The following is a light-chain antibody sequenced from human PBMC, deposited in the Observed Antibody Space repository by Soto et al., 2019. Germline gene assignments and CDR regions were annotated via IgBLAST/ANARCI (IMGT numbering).Light chain of an antibody. V-gene: IGKV3-20*01. CDR2: GAS. J-gene: IGKJ1*01. CDR3: QQYGSSGT. CDR1: QSVGKS. Sequence: LVFTQSPGTVSLSPGERATLSCRASQSVGKSLAWYQQKPGQAPRLLIYGASNRATGIPDRFSGSGSGTDFTLTISRLEPEDFAVYYCQQYGSSGTFGQGTKVDI.